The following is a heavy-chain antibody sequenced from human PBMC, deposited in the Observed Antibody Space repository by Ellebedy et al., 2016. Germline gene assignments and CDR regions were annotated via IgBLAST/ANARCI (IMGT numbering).Heavy chain of an antibody. J-gene: IGHJ5*02. CDR1: GFSFRSYW. CDR3: ARRGGYGDYAVQVNSWFDR. V-gene: IGHV3-7*01. Sequence: GGSLRLSCAASGFSFRSYWMSWVRQAPGKGLEWVANIYQDGSVQYYLDSVKGRFTISRDNAINSLFLQMNSLRAGDTAVYYCARRGGYGDYAVQVNSWFDRWGRGTLVTVSS. D-gene: IGHD4-17*01. CDR2: IYQDGSVQ.